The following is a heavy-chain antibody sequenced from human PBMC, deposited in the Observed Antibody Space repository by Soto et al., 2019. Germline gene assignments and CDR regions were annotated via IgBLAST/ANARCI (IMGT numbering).Heavy chain of an antibody. V-gene: IGHV1-8*01. CDR2: MNPYSGNT. CDR1: GYTFTSYD. CDR3: ARVRYNWNIWFDP. J-gene: IGHJ5*02. D-gene: IGHD1-20*01. Sequence: QVQLVQSGAEVKKPGASVKVSCRASGYTFTSYDINWVRQAAGQGPEWMGWMNPYSGNTGYAQKFQGRVTMTRDTSINTAYMELSSLTSEDTAVYYCARVRYNWNIWFDPWGQGTQVTVSS.